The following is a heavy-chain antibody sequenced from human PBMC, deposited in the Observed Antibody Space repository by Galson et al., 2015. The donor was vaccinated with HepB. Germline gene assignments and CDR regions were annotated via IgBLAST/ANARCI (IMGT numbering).Heavy chain of an antibody. V-gene: IGHV3-64*01. D-gene: IGHD4-23*01. Sequence: SLRLSCAASGLTFSDYAMHWVRQAPGKGLEYVSGISSNGLNTHYANVEQGRFTISRDSSQNRLFLHMGSLRVEDMAVYYCARGRTVVTRSGVFDIWGQGTMVTVSS. CDR2: ISSNGLNT. CDR3: ARGRTVVTRSGVFDI. J-gene: IGHJ3*02. CDR1: GLTFSDYA.